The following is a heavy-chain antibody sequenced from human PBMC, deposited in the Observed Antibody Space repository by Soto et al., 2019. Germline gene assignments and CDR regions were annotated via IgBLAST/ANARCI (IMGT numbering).Heavy chain of an antibody. CDR2: LSWNRGSI. CDR3: VKDTVPIFGVITHFDC. D-gene: IGHD3-3*01. J-gene: IGHJ4*02. Sequence: EVQLVESGGGLVQPGRSLRLSCAASGFTFDDYAMHWVRQVPRKGLEWVSGLSWNRGSIAYADSVKGLFTISRDNAQNSLYLQMNSLRAEDTALYYCVKDTVPIFGVITHFDCCGRGTLVTVSS. V-gene: IGHV3-9*01. CDR1: GFTFDDYA.